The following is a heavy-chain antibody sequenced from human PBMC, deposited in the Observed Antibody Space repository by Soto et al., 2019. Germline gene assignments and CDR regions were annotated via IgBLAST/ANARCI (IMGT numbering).Heavy chain of an antibody. CDR1: GDTFTSYY. V-gene: IGHV1-46*03. CDR3: ARDLAPCSSTFDLQY. CDR2: INPTGRST. Sequence: QVQLVQDGAEVKRPGASVKVSCTASGDTFTSYYMHWVRQAPGQGLEWVGKINPTGRSTSYAQKFQGGVTMTRDTSTSTVYMELSSLRSEDTGVYFCARDLAPCSSTFDLQYWGPGTLVTVSS. D-gene: IGHD6-13*01. J-gene: IGHJ1*01.